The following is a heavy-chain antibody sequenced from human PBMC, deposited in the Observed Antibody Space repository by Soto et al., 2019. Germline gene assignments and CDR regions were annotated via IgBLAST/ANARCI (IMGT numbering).Heavy chain of an antibody. J-gene: IGHJ6*02. D-gene: IGHD2-15*01. V-gene: IGHV4-61*01. CDR3: ARVICMSRSGGGCYSTYYGMDV. CDR1: GGSVSSGSYY. CDR2: IYYSGST. Sequence: QVQLQESGPGLVKPSETLSLTCTVSGGSVSSGSYYWSWIRQPPGKGLEWIGYIYYSGSTNYNPSLKSRVTISVDTSKNQFSLKLSSVTAADTAVYYCARVICMSRSGGGCYSTYYGMDVWGQGTTVTVSS.